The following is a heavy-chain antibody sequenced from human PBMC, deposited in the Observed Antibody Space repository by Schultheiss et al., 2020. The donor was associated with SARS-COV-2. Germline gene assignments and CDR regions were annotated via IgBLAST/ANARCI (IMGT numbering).Heavy chain of an antibody. CDR1: GFTFSSYA. CDR2: ISGSGGST. V-gene: IGHV3-23*01. CDR3: AKARHYYDSSGYHEG. D-gene: IGHD3-22*01. Sequence: GGSLRLSCAASGFTFSSYAMHWVRQAPGKGLEWVSAISGSGGSTYYADSVKGRFTISRDNSKNTLYLQMNSLRAEDTAVYYCAKARHYYDSSGYHEGWGQGTLVTVSS. J-gene: IGHJ4*02.